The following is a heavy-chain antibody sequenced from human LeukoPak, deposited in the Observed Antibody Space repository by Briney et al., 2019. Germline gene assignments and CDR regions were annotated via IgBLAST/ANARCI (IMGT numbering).Heavy chain of an antibody. CDR2: IYHSGST. V-gene: IGHV4-38-2*02. CDR1: GYSISSGFY. CDR3: ARAVGTSRNFFDY. J-gene: IGHJ4*02. D-gene: IGHD4-23*01. Sequence: SETLSLTCTVSGYSISSGFYWGWIRQPPGKGLECIGSIYHSGSTYYNPSLKSRVTISVDTSKNQFSLNLSSVTAADTAMCYCARAVGTSRNFFDYWGQGTLVTVSS.